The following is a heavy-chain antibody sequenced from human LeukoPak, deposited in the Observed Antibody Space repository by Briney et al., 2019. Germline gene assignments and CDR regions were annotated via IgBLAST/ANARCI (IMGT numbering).Heavy chain of an antibody. CDR1: GGSISSGDYY. Sequence: SQTLSLTCTVSGGSISSGDYYWSWIRQPPGKGLEWIGYIYYSGSTYYNPSLKSRVTKSVDTSKNQFSLKLSSVTAADTAVYYCARAGGFFSPFGYWGQGTLVTVSS. CDR2: IYYSGST. V-gene: IGHV4-30-4*01. J-gene: IGHJ4*02. CDR3: ARAGGFFSPFGY. D-gene: IGHD3-3*01.